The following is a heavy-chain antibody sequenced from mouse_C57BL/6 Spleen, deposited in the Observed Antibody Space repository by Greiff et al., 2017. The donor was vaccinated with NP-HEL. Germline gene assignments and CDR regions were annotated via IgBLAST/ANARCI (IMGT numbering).Heavy chain of an antibody. D-gene: IGHD2-2*01. V-gene: IGHV1-52*01. CDR2: IDPSDSET. Sequence: QVQLQQPGAELVRPGSSVKLSCKASGYTFTSYWMHWVKQRPIQGLEWIGNIDPSDSETHYNQKFKDKATLTVAKSSSTAYMQLSSLTSEDSAVYYCARGGVYYGYFGAWFAYWGQGTLVTVSA. J-gene: IGHJ3*01. CDR3: ARGGVYYGYFGAWFAY. CDR1: GYTFTSYW.